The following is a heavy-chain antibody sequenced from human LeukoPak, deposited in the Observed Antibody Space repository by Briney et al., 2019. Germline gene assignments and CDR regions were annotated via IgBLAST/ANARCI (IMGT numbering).Heavy chain of an antibody. CDR2: ISAYNGNT. J-gene: IGHJ5*02. CDR3: AAVVAALDGFDP. Sequence: ASVKVSCKASGYTFTSYGVSWVRQAPGQGLEWMGWISAYNGNTNYAQKLQGRVTMTTDTSTSTAYMELRSLRSDDTAVYYCAAVVAALDGFDPWGQGTLVTVSS. D-gene: IGHD2-15*01. V-gene: IGHV1-18*01. CDR1: GYTFTSYG.